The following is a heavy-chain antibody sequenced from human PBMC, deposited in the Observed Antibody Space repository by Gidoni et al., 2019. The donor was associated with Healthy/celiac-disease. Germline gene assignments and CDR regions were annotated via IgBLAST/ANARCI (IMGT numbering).Heavy chain of an antibody. CDR3: ARVATPTYYDYVWGTPDY. CDR2: ISAYNGNT. Sequence: QVQLVHSGAEVKKPGASVKVSCNASGYTFTSHGISWVRQAPGQGLEWMGWISAYNGNTNYAQKLQGRVTMTTDTSTSTAYMELRSLRSDDTAVYYCARVATPTYYDYVWGTPDYWGQGTLVTVSS. J-gene: IGHJ4*02. D-gene: IGHD3-16*01. CDR1: GYTFTSHG. V-gene: IGHV1-18*01.